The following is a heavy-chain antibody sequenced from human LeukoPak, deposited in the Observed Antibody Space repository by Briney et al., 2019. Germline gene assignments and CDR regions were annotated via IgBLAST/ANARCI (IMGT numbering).Heavy chain of an antibody. CDR2: INTDGSST. D-gene: IGHD1-1*01. V-gene: IGHV3-74*01. CDR3: ARDYKNYYYMDV. J-gene: IGHJ6*03. Sequence: PGGSLRLSCAASGFTFSSHWMHWVRQAPGKGLVWVSRINTDGSSTSYADSVKGRFTISRDNAKNTLYLQMNSLRAEDTAVYYCARDYKNYYYMDVWGKGTTVTVSS. CDR1: GFTFSSHW.